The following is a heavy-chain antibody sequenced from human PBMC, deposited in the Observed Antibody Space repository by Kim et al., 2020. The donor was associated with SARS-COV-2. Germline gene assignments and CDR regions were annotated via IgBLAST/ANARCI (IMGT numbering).Heavy chain of an antibody. CDR3: ARDSRYFHH. Sequence: GGSLRLSCAASGFTFFSYEMNWVRQAPGKGLEWVSYTSTSGSTIYYADSVKGRFTISRDNTKNSLFLQMNSLRAEDTAVYYCARDSRYFHHWGQGTLVSV. J-gene: IGHJ1*01. CDR1: GFTFFSYE. V-gene: IGHV3-48*03. CDR2: TSTSGSTI.